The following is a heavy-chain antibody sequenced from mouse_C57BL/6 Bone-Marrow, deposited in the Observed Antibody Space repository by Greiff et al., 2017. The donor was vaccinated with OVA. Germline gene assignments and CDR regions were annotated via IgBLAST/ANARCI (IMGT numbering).Heavy chain of an antibody. CDR1: GYTFTDYY. V-gene: IGHV1-26*01. CDR2: INPNNGGT. CDR3: ARSWGSLYYYAMDY. Sequence: VVKPGASVKISCKASGYTFTDYYMNWVKQSHGKSLEWIGDINPNNGGTSYNQKFKGKATLTVDKSSSTAYMEVRSLTSEDSAVYYCARSWGSLYYYAMDYWGQGTSVTVSS. J-gene: IGHJ4*01.